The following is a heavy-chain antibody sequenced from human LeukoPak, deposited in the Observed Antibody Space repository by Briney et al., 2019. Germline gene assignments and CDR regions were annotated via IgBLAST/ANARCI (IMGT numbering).Heavy chain of an antibody. CDR1: GFTFNSYN. V-gene: IGHV3-21*01. J-gene: IGHJ4*02. CDR3: ARDKSGSSSGFDY. D-gene: IGHD1-26*01. CDR2: ISSSSYI. Sequence: PGGSLRLSCTASGFTFNSYNMNWVRQAPGKGLEWVSSISSSSYIYYADSVKGRFTISRDNAKNSLYLQMNSLRAEDTAVYYCARDKSGSSSGFDYWGQGTLVTVSS.